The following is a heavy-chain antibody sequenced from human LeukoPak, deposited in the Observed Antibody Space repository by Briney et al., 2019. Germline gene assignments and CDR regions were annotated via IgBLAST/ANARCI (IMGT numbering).Heavy chain of an antibody. V-gene: IGHV4-59*12. J-gene: IGHJ5*02. Sequence: SETLSLTCTVSGDSISSYFWSWIRQPPGKGLEWIGYVHSSGSTSYNPSLKTRVTISVDTSRTQFSPNLRSVTAADTAVYYCASGSHSLDMATPGGFDPWGQGTLVTVSS. CDR1: GDSISSYF. D-gene: IGHD5-24*01. CDR2: VHSSGST. CDR3: ASGSHSLDMATPGGFDP.